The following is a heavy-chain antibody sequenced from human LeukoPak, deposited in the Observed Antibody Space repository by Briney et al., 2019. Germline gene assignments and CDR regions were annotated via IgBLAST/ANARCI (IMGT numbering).Heavy chain of an antibody. CDR1: GYTFSRYG. CDR2: IGVFNGNR. J-gene: IGHJ4*02. V-gene: IGHV1-18*01. Sequence: GASVTVSCKTSGYTFSRYGFSWVRQAPGRGLEWIGWIGVFNGNRNYAKSVQGRITLTADTSTNTTYMELRSLTSDDTAVYFCGRDWDWHVQFWGQGTLITVSS. CDR3: GRDWDWHVQF. D-gene: IGHD1-26*01.